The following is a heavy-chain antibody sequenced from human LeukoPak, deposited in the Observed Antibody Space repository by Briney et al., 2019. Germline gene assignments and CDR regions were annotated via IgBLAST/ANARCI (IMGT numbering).Heavy chain of an antibody. D-gene: IGHD6-19*01. Sequence: GGSLRLSCAASGFTFSSYAMHWVRQAPGKGLEWVAVISYDGSNKYYADSVKGRFTISRDNSKSTLYLQMNSLRAEDTAVYYCARDQDSSAPDVWGQGTTVTVSS. CDR3: ARDQDSSAPDV. J-gene: IGHJ6*02. CDR2: ISYDGSNK. V-gene: IGHV3-30-3*01. CDR1: GFTFSSYA.